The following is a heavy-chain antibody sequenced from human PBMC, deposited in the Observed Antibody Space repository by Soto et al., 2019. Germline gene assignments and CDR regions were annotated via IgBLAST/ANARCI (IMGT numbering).Heavy chain of an antibody. CDR2: ITAAHGNT. CDR1: GYTFSHYP. CDR3: ATPYYYDSSGSFGF. D-gene: IGHD3-22*01. V-gene: IGHV1-3*01. Sequence: ASVKVSCKASGYTFSHYPIHWVRQAPGQRPEWMGGITAAHGNTEYSQRFQGRVTITRDTSASTSYMELSSLRSEDTAVYYCATPYYYDSSGSFGFWGQGTLVTVSS. J-gene: IGHJ4*02.